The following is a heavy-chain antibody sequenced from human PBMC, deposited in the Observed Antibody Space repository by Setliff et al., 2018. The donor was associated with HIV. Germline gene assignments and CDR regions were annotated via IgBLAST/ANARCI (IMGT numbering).Heavy chain of an antibody. CDR3: ARYVPAAASFDY. CDR1: GYTFTSYG. Sequence: ASVKVSCKASGYTFTSYGISWVRQAPGQGLEWMGGIIPIIGTTKYAQKFQGRVAMTTETSTGTAYMELTSLRSDDTAVYYCARYVPAAASFDYWGQGALVTVSS. D-gene: IGHD2-2*01. V-gene: IGHV1-18*01. CDR2: IIPIIGTT. J-gene: IGHJ4*02.